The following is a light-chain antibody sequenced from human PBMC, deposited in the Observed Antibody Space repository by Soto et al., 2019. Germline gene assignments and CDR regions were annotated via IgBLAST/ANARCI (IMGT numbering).Light chain of an antibody. Sequence: EIVLTQSQGTLSLSPGERATLSCRASQTVNSNYLAWYQQRAGQAPRLLIYGASTRAADIPDRFSGSGSGTEFNLTISRLEPEDFAVYYCQQYDRSPLITFGGGTKVEIK. CDR2: GAS. CDR3: QQYDRSPLIT. V-gene: IGKV3-20*01. J-gene: IGKJ4*01. CDR1: QTVNSNY.